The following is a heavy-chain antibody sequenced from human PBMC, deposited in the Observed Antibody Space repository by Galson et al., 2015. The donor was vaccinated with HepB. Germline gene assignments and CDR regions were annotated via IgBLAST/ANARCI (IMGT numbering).Heavy chain of an antibody. CDR2: ISAYNGNT. V-gene: IGHV1-18*04. Sequence: SVKVSCKASGGTFSSYGISWVRQAPGQGLEWMGWISAYNGNTNYAQKLQGRVTMTTDTSTSTAYMELRSLRSDDTAVYYCARVDYYDSSGYRSGWFDPRGQGTLVTVSS. CDR3: ARVDYYDSSGYRSGWFDP. J-gene: IGHJ5*02. CDR1: GGTFSSYG. D-gene: IGHD3-22*01.